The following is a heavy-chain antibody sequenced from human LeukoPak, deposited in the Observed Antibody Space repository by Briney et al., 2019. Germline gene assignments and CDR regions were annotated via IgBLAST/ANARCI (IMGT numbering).Heavy chain of an antibody. V-gene: IGHV4-4*07. CDR1: GGSISSYY. CDR2: IYTRGST. D-gene: IGHD2-15*01. J-gene: IGHJ5*02. CDR3: ARGVGGYCSGGSCYSGPNWFDP. Sequence: SETLSLTCTVSGGSISSYYWSWIRQPAGKGLEWIGRIYTRGSTNYNPSLQSRVTISVDTSKNHFSLKLSSVTAADTAVYYCARGVGGYCSGGSCYSGPNWFDPWGQGTLVTVSS.